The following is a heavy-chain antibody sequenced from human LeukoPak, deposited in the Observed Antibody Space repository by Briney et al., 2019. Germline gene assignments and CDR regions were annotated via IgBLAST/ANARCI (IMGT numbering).Heavy chain of an antibody. CDR2: ISYIGST. CDR1: DDSFSSHY. Sequence: SETLSLTRAVSDDSFSSHYWTWIRQPPGKGLEWIGYISYIGSTNYSPSLKSRVTISIDTSKNQFSLKLSSVTAADTAVYYCARDLVTVTKGFDIWGQGTMVSVSS. V-gene: IGHV4-59*11. J-gene: IGHJ3*02. CDR3: ARDLVTVTKGFDI. D-gene: IGHD4-17*01.